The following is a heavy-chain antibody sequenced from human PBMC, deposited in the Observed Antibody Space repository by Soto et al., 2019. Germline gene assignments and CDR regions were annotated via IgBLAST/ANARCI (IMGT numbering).Heavy chain of an antibody. CDR1: GLTFSSYA. CDR2: IWYDGSNK. D-gene: IGHD2-8*01. V-gene: IGHV3-33*08. J-gene: IGHJ6*02. Sequence: PGGSLRLSCVGSGLTFSSYAMGWVRQAPGKGLEWVAVIWYDGSNKYYADSVKGRFTISRDNSKNTLYLQMNSLRAEDTAVYYCARDRVHCTNGVCFDYYYYYGMDVWGQGTTVTVSS. CDR3: ARDRVHCTNGVCFDYYYYYGMDV.